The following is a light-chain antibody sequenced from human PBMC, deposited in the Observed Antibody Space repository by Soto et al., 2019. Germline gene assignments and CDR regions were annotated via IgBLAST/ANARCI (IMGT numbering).Light chain of an antibody. CDR2: AAS. J-gene: IGKJ1*01. CDR3: QQYLTSPKT. V-gene: IGKV3-20*01. Sequence: DIVLTQSPGTLSLSPGERATLSCRASQSVSSSNLAWYQQKPAQAPRLLIYAASRRAPGIPERFSGSGSGTDFTLTISRLAHEASAVYYCQQYLTSPKTFGQGTKVEIK. CDR1: QSVSSSN.